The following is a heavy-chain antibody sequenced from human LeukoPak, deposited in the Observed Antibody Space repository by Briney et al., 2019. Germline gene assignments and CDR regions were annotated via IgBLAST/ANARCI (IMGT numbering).Heavy chain of an antibody. J-gene: IGHJ5*02. CDR2: INHSGST. CDR3: ARYGRVLLWFGELSPTYNWFDP. V-gene: IGHV4-39*07. CDR1: GGSISSSSYY. D-gene: IGHD3-10*01. Sequence: SETLSLTCTVSGGSISSSSYYWGWIRQPPGKGLEWIGEINHSGSTNYNPSLKSRVTISVDTSKNQFSLKLSSVTAADTAVYYCARYGRVLLWFGELSPTYNWFDPWGQGTLVTVSS.